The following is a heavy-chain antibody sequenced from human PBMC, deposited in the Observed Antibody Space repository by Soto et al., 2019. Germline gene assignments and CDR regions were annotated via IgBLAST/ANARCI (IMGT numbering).Heavy chain of an antibody. CDR3: ARMRPTGWHDYYFFGMDL. CDR1: GGSLTDHY. V-gene: IGHV4-59*11. J-gene: IGHJ6*02. CDR2: VFSRGGT. Sequence: SETLSLTCTVSGGSLTDHYWTWIRQPPGKGLEWIGCVFSRGGTYYAPSLKSRVTLSLDTSKNHFSLRLTSMTTADTAVYYCARMRPTGWHDYYFFGMDLWGQGTTVT. D-gene: IGHD6-19*01.